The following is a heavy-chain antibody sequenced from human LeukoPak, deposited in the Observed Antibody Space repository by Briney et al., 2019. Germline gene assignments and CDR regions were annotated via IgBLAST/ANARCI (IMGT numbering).Heavy chain of an antibody. CDR1: GFTFSSYA. V-gene: IGHV3-23*01. Sequence: GGSLRLSCAASGFTFSSYAMSWVRQAPGKGLEWVSAISGSGGSTYYADPVKGRFTISRDNSKNTLYLQMNSLRAEDTAVYYCAKDAGSAFDWFAPTALYYFDYWGQGTLVTVSS. CDR2: ISGSGGST. J-gene: IGHJ4*02. CDR3: AKDAGSAFDWFAPTALYYFDY. D-gene: IGHD3-9*01.